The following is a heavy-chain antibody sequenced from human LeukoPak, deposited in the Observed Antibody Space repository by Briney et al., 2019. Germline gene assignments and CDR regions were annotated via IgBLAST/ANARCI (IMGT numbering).Heavy chain of an antibody. J-gene: IGHJ4*02. D-gene: IGHD6-19*01. Sequence: PSETLSLTCAVYGGSFSGYYWSWIRQPPGKGLEWIGEINHSGSTNYNPSLKSRVTISVDTSKNQFSLKLSSVTAADTAVYYCARGREAVAGVDYWGQGTLVTVSS. CDR2: INHSGST. V-gene: IGHV4-34*01. CDR3: ARGREAVAGVDY. CDR1: GGSFSGYY.